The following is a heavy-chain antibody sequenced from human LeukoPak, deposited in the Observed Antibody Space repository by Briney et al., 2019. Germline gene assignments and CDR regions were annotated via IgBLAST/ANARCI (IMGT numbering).Heavy chain of an antibody. CDR2: IIPIFGTA. D-gene: IGHD6-19*01. Sequence: SVKVSCKASGGTFSSYAISWVRQAPGQGLEWMGGIIPIFGTANYAQKFQGRVTITTDESTSTAYMELSSLRSEDTAVYYCARGIAVAGPWYYMDVWGKGTTVTVSS. CDR3: ARGIAVAGPWYYMDV. J-gene: IGHJ6*03. CDR1: GGTFSSYA. V-gene: IGHV1-69*05.